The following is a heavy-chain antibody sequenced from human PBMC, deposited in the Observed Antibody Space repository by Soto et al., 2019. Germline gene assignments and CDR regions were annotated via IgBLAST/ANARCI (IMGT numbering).Heavy chain of an antibody. Sequence: GASVKVSCKASGYTFTSYDINWVRQATGQGLEWMGWMNPNSGNTGYAQKFQGRVTMTRNTSISTAYMELSSLRSEDTAVYYCARGPVEVPAAGRHYYYYYMDVWGKGTTVTVSS. D-gene: IGHD2-2*01. CDR1: GYTFTSYD. V-gene: IGHV1-8*01. J-gene: IGHJ6*03. CDR3: ARGPVEVPAAGRHYYYYYMDV. CDR2: MNPNSGNT.